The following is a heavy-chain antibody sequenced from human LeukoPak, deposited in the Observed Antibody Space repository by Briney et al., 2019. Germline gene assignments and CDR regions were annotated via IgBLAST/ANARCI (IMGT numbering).Heavy chain of an antibody. CDR3: ARDGLWFGASFYYGMDV. CDR1: VGSISSYY. J-gene: IGHJ6*04. CDR2: IYYSGST. Sequence: SETMSLTCSVSVGSISSYYWSWIRQPPGKGLEWIGYIYYSGSTNYNTSLKSRVTISVDTSKNQFSLKLSSVTAADTAVYYCARDGLWFGASFYYGMDVWGKGTTVTVSS. V-gene: IGHV4-59*01. D-gene: IGHD3-10*01.